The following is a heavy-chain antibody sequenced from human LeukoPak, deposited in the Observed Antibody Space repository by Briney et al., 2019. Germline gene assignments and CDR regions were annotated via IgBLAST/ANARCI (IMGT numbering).Heavy chain of an antibody. CDR1: GFTFSSYG. D-gene: IGHD3-22*01. CDR3: AKGYYDSSGYLPFDDY. V-gene: IGHV3-30*18. J-gene: IGHJ4*02. CDR2: ISYDGSNK. Sequence: GRSLRLSCAASGFTFSSYGMHWVRQAPGKGLEWVAVISYDGSNKYYADSVKGRFTISRDNSKNTLYLQMNSLRAEDTAVSYCAKGYYDSSGYLPFDDYWGQGTLVTVSS.